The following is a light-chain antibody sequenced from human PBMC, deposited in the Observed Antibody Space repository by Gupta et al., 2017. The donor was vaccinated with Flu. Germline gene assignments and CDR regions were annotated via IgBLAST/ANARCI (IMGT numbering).Light chain of an antibody. J-gene: IGKJ1*01. CDR3: QQYYNWPPWT. CDR1: QSVNNN. V-gene: IGKV3-15*01. Sequence: EIVMTQSPATLSVSPGEKVTLSCRASQSVNNNLAWYQQKPGQAPRLLIYFASTRDPGVPARFSGSGSGTELTLTISSRESEDFAVYYCQQYYNWPPWTFGQGTXVEVK. CDR2: FAS.